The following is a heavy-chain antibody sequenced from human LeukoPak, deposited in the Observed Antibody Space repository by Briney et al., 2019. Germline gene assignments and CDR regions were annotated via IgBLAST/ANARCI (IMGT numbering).Heavy chain of an antibody. D-gene: IGHD2-2*01. CDR1: GFTFSSYT. J-gene: IGHJ2*01. Sequence: GGSLRLSCAASGFTFSSYTMNWVRQAPGKGLEWVSSISSRSSYIYYADSVKGRFTISRDNAKNSLYLQMNSLRAEDTAVYYCAGDAYCSTTSCKEYFDLWGRGTLVTVSS. CDR2: ISSRSSYI. V-gene: IGHV3-21*01. CDR3: AGDAYCSTTSCKEYFDL.